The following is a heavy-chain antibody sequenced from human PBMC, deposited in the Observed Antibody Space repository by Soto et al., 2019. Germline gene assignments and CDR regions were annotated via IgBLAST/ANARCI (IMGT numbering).Heavy chain of an antibody. V-gene: IGHV4-59*02. CDR2: IYYSGST. D-gene: IGHD3-10*01. J-gene: IGHJ6*02. Sequence: SETLSLTCTVSGGSVSSYYWSWIRQPPGKGLEWIGYIYYSGSTNYNPSLKSRVTISVDTSKNQFSLKLSSVTAADTAVYYCARDLRAMVRGVTYYYYGMDVWGQGTTVTVSS. CDR3: ARDLRAMVRGVTYYYYGMDV. CDR1: GGSVSSYY.